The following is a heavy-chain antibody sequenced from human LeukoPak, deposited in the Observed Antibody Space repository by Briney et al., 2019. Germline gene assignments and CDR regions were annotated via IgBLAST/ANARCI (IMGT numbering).Heavy chain of an antibody. CDR3: ARRLRPYYYGSGSYSSAEYFQQ. J-gene: IGHJ1*01. CDR1: GFTFSSYW. D-gene: IGHD3-10*01. CDR2: IKQDGSEK. V-gene: IGHV3-7*01. Sequence: GGSLRLSCAASGFTFSSYWMSWVRQAPGKGLEWVANIKQDGSEKYYVDSVKGRFTISRDNAKNSLYLQMNSLRSEDTAVYYCARRLRPYYYGSGSYSSAEYFQQWGQGTLVTVSS.